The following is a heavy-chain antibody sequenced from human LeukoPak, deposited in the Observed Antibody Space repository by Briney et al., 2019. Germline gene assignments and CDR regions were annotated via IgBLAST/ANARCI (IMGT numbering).Heavy chain of an antibody. J-gene: IGHJ6*03. D-gene: IGHD3-22*01. CDR2: IYPGDSDT. CDR3: ARLGLSSGYPPNEERNYYYYYYMDV. V-gene: IGHV5-51*01. CDR1: GYSFTSYW. Sequence: GESLKISCKGSGYSFTSYWIGWVRQMPGKGLEWMGIIYPGDSDTRYSPSFQGQVTISADRSISTAYLQWSSLKASDTAMYYCARLGLSSGYPPNEERNYYYYYYMDVWGKGTTVTVSS.